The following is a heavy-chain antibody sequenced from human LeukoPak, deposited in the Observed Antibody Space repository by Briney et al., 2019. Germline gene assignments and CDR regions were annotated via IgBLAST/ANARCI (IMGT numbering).Heavy chain of an antibody. CDR2: ISRSSDNI. Sequence: PGGSLRLSCAASGFTFSSYAMNWVRQAPGKGLEWVSSISRSSDNIRYADSVKGRFTISRDNAKNSLYLQMNSLRAEDTAMYYCTREFSVVANFDYWGQGTLVTVSS. D-gene: IGHD2-21*01. CDR1: GFTFSSYA. V-gene: IGHV3-21*01. J-gene: IGHJ4*02. CDR3: TREFSVVANFDY.